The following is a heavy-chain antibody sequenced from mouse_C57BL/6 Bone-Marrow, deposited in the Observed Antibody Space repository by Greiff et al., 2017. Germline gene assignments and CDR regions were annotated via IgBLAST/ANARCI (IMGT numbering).Heavy chain of an antibody. J-gene: IGHJ2*01. Sequence: EVKLMESGGGLVKPGGSLKLSCAASGFTFSSYTMSWVRQTPEKRLEWVATISGGGGNTYYPDSVKGRFTISRDNAKNTLYLQMSSLRSEDTALYYCARQGPPYCGNSYFDCWGQGTTLTVAS. CDR3: ARQGPPYCGNSYFDC. CDR1: GFTFSSYT. V-gene: IGHV5-9*01. D-gene: IGHD2-1*01. CDR2: ISGGGGNT.